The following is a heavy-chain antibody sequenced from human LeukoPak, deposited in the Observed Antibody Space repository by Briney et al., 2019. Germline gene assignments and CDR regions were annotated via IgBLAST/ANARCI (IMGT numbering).Heavy chain of an antibody. Sequence: SETLSLTRTVSGGSISGYFWSWIWQPPGKGLEWIGYIYNTGSTNYNPSLKSRVTISVDTSKNQFSLKLTSVTAADTAVYYCATGSSGGLSYFDYWGQGTLVTASA. CDR2: IYNTGST. V-gene: IGHV4-59*01. J-gene: IGHJ4*02. CDR3: ATGSSGGLSYFDY. D-gene: IGHD6-6*01. CDR1: GGSISGYF.